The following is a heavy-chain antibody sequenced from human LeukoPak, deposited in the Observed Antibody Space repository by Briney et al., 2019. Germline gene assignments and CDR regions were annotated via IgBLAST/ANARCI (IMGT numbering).Heavy chain of an antibody. D-gene: IGHD6-13*01. CDR2: ISSSGSTI. CDR3: ARAAYSSAWYSRYFDL. J-gene: IGHJ2*01. CDR1: GFTFSSYE. Sequence: PGGYLRLSCAASGFTFSSYEMNWVRQAPGKGLEWVSYISSSGSTIYYADSVKGRFTISRDNAKNSLYLQMNSLRAGDTAVYYCARAAYSSAWYSRYFDLWGRGTLVTVSS. V-gene: IGHV3-48*03.